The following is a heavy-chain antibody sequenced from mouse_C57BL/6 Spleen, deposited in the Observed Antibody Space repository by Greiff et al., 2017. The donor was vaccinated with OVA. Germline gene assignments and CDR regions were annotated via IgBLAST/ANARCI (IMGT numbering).Heavy chain of an antibody. V-gene: IGHV5-4*01. Sequence: EVHLVESGGGLVKPGGSLKLSCAASGFTFSSYAMSWVRQTPEKRLEWVATISDGGSYTYYPDNVKGRFTISRDNAKNNLYLQMSHLKSEDTAMYYCAREEGLLRYYFDYWGQGTTLTVSS. CDR3: AREEGLLRYYFDY. D-gene: IGHD1-1*01. CDR2: ISDGGSYT. CDR1: GFTFSSYA. J-gene: IGHJ2*01.